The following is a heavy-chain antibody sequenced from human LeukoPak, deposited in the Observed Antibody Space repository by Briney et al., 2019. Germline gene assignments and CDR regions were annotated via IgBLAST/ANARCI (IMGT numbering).Heavy chain of an antibody. J-gene: IGHJ2*01. V-gene: IGHV4-61*02. CDR2: IYTSGST. D-gene: IGHD1-26*01. CDR1: GGSISSTNYY. CDR3: AGPGGVVGAEGYFDL. Sequence: PSETLSLTCTVSGGSISSTNYYWSWIRQPAGKGLEWIGRIYTSGSTNYNPSFKSRVTISVDTSKNQFSLKLSSVTAADTALYYCAGPGGVVGAEGYFDLWGRGTLVTVSS.